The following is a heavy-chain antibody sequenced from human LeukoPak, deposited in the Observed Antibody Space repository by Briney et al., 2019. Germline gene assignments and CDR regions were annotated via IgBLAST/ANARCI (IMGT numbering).Heavy chain of an antibody. J-gene: IGHJ5*02. D-gene: IGHD6-13*01. Sequence: PGGSLRLSCAASGFTFSNYWMTWVRQAPGKGLEWVANIKQDGSERYYVDSLEGRFIISRDNAKHSLYLQMNSLRVEDTAVYYCAREISSWYRTEGRFDPWGQGTLVTVSS. V-gene: IGHV3-7*01. CDR2: IKQDGSER. CDR3: AREISSWYRTEGRFDP. CDR1: GFTFSNYW.